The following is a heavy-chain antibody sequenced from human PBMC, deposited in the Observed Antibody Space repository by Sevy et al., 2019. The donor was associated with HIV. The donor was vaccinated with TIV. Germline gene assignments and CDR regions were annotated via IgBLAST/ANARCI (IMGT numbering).Heavy chain of an antibody. V-gene: IGHV3-30*04. J-gene: IGHJ3*02. CDR3: ARDLGCGGDSYFDAFDI. D-gene: IGHD2-21*02. Sequence: GGALRLSCAASGFTFSSYAMHWVRQAPGKGLEWVAVISYDGSNKYYADSVKGRFTISRDNSKNTLYLQMNSRRAEDTAVYYCARDLGCGGDSYFDAFDIWGQGTMVTVSS. CDR2: ISYDGSNK. CDR1: GFTFSSYA.